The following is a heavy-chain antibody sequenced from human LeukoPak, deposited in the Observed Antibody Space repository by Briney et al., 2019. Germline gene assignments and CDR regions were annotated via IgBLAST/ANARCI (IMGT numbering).Heavy chain of an antibody. CDR1: GFSLSTGGMG. J-gene: IGHJ5*01. CDR3: SHRHNLGVTGPVVTFDS. V-gene: IGHV2-5*02. Sequence: SGPTLVNPTQTLTLTCTFSGFSLSTGGMGVGWIRQPPGKALEGLAVIFWDENEHYSPSLKNRLTTTKDTSKNQVILTMTNMDPVDTATYYCSHRHNLGVTGPVVTFDSWGQGTLVTVSS. CDR2: IFWDENE. D-gene: IGHD2-21*02.